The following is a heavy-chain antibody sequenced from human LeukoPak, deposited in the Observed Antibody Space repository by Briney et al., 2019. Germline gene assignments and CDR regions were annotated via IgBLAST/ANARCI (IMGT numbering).Heavy chain of an antibody. CDR3: AKEGGYSGYDYDY. CDR2: IWYDGGNK. CDR1: GFTFSSYG. D-gene: IGHD5-12*01. V-gene: IGHV3-30*02. Sequence: GGSLRLSCAASGFTFSSYGMHWVRQAPGKGLEWVAVIWYDGGNKYYADSVKGRFTISRDNSKNTLYLQMNSLRAEDTAVYYCAKEGGYSGYDYDYWGQGTLVTVSS. J-gene: IGHJ4*02.